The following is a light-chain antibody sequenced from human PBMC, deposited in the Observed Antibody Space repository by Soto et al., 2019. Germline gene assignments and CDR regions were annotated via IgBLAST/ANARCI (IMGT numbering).Light chain of an antibody. J-gene: IGKJ5*01. V-gene: IGKV3-15*01. CDR2: DAS. CDR3: QQYHNWPPIT. Sequence: EIVMTQSPATLSVSPGERATLSCRASQTVSSNLAWYQQKPGQAPRLLIYDASTRATGFPARFSGSGSGTEFTLTISSLQSDDSAVYYCQQYHNWPPITFGQGTRLEIK. CDR1: QTVSSN.